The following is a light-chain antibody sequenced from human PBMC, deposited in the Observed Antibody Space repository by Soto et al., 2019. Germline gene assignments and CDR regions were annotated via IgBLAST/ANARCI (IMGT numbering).Light chain of an antibody. J-gene: IGKJ1*01. V-gene: IGKV1-5*01. Sequence: IQMTQSPSTLSASIGDRVTITCRASQSITNRLAWYQQMPGKAPNLLIYDASTLESGVPSRFRGSASETEFTLTISGLHPDVFATYYCQQFIYGWTFGQGTKVEI. CDR3: QQFIYGWT. CDR1: QSITNR. CDR2: DAS.